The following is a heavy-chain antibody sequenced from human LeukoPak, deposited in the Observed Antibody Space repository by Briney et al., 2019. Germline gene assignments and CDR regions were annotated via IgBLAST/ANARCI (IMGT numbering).Heavy chain of an antibody. J-gene: IGHJ4*02. Sequence: PVGSLRLSCAASGFSFGGHYMSWVRGAPRKGAEWRSYISGNGVDIASADSVKAPFTLSRHNAKTFLHLHMNSLRVEATAVYPCVRQAGSDGGQWGQGTLIAVSS. V-gene: IGHV3/OR16-9*01. CDR2: ISGNGVDI. CDR1: GFSFGGHY. CDR3: VRQAGSDGGQ. D-gene: IGHD3-10*01.